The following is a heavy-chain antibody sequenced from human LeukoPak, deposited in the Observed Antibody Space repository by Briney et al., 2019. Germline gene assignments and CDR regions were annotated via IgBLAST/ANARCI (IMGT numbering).Heavy chain of an antibody. Sequence: GGSLRLSCAASGFTFSSYAMSWVRQAPGKGLEWVAVIWYDGSNKYYADSVKGRFTISRDNSKNTLYLQMNSLRAEDTAVYYCAKDGLGYCTNAICYNFDYWGQGTLVTVSS. V-gene: IGHV3-33*06. CDR2: IWYDGSNK. CDR3: AKDGLGYCTNAICYNFDY. J-gene: IGHJ4*02. D-gene: IGHD2-8*01. CDR1: GFTFSSYA.